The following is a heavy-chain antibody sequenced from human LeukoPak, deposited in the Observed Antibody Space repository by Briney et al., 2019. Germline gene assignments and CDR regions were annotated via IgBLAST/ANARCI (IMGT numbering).Heavy chain of an antibody. CDR2: VNKDGSAT. CDR1: GFTFDAYA. Sequence: GGSLRLSCEASGFTFDAYAMHWVRRAPGKGLEWVSLVNKDGSATYYADSVKGRFTISRDNSKNSLYLQMNSLRSEDTALYYCATWAFYHSLDVWGQGTTVTVSS. V-gene: IGHV3-43*02. CDR3: ATWAFYHSLDV. J-gene: IGHJ6*02. D-gene: IGHD1-26*01.